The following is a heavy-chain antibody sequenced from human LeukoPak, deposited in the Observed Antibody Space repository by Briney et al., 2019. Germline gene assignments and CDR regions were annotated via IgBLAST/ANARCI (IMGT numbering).Heavy chain of an antibody. Sequence: MSSETLSLTCTVSGGSISSSSYYWGWIRQPPGRGLEWIGSIYYSGSTYYNPSLKSRVTISVDTSKNQFSLKLSSVTAADTAVYYCARRSRFDWLLFRRRADTDSNYFDYWGQGTLVTVSS. V-gene: IGHV4-39*07. J-gene: IGHJ4*02. CDR3: ARRSRFDWLLFRRRADTDSNYFDY. CDR1: GGSISSSSYY. CDR2: IYYSGST. D-gene: IGHD3-9*01.